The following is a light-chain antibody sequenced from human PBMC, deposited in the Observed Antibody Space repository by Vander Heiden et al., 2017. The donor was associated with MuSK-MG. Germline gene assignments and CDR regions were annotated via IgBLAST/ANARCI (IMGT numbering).Light chain of an antibody. V-gene: IGKV1-9*01. CDR1: QGISTF. CDR2: PAS. Sequence: DIQLTQSPSFLSASVGDRVTITCRASQGISTFLAWYQQKPRKAPKLLIYPASTLQGGVPSRFSGSGYGTQFALTISRLQPEDVATYYCQQLNSYPLTFGGGTKVDIK. J-gene: IGKJ4*01. CDR3: QQLNSYPLT.